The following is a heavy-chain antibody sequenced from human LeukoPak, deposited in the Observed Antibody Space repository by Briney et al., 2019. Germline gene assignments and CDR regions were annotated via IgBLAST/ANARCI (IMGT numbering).Heavy chain of an antibody. Sequence: GGSLRLSCAASGFTFSSYWMSWVRQAPGKGLEWVANIKQDGSGKYYVDSVKGRFTISRDNAKNSLYLQMNSLRAEDTAVYYCARDPVVTAIDDAFDIWGQGTMVTVSS. CDR3: ARDPVVTAIDDAFDI. D-gene: IGHD2-21*02. CDR1: GFTFSSYW. J-gene: IGHJ3*02. V-gene: IGHV3-7*01. CDR2: IKQDGSGK.